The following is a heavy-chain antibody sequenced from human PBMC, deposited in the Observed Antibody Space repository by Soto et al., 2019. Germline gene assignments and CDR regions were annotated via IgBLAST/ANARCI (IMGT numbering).Heavy chain of an antibody. V-gene: IGHV3-23*01. D-gene: IGHD3-22*01. J-gene: IGHJ6*02. CDR2: LSGSGVST. CDR1: GFTFSSYA. Sequence: EVQLLESGGGLVQPGGSLRLSCAASGFTFSSYAMTWVRQAPGKGLEWVSALSGSGVSTYCADSVKGRFTISRDNSKNTLYLQMNSLRAEDTAVYYCAKGGGSKDYYDTSGYYLYYYYAMDVWGQGTTVTVSS. CDR3: AKGGGSKDYYDTSGYYLYYYYAMDV.